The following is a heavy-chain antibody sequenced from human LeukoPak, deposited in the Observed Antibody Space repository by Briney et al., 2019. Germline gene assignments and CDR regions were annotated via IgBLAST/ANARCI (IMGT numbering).Heavy chain of an antibody. CDR1: GFTFDDYA. J-gene: IGHJ3*02. CDR3: AREGTGGFDM. CDR2: ISWNSGSI. D-gene: IGHD3-10*01. Sequence: GGSLRLSCAASGFTFDDYAMHWVRQAPGKGLEWVSGISWNSGSIGYADSVKGRFTISRDNAKNSVYLQMTSLSVEDTAIYYCAREGTGGFDMWGQGTMVSVSP. V-gene: IGHV3-9*01.